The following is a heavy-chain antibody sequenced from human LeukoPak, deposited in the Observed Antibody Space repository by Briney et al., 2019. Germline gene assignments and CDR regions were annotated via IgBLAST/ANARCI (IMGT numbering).Heavy chain of an antibody. CDR3: ARSLRVVIRNGYYYYGMDV. D-gene: IGHD3-22*01. CDR2: IYYSGST. Sequence: PSETLSLTCTVSGGSISSGDYYWSWIRQPPGKGLEWIGYIYYSGSTYYNPSLKSRVTTSVDTSKNQFSLKLSSVTAADTAVYYCARSLRVVIRNGYYYYGMDVWGQGTTVTVSS. V-gene: IGHV4-30-4*01. CDR1: GGSISSGDYY. J-gene: IGHJ6*02.